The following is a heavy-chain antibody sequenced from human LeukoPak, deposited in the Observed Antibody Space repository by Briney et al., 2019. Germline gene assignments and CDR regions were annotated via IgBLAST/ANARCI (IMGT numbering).Heavy chain of an antibody. D-gene: IGHD4-23*01. V-gene: IGHV3-21*01. CDR1: GFTFSSYS. CDR2: ISSSSSYI. Sequence: GGSLRLSCAASGFTFSSYSMKWVRQAPGKGLEWVSSISSSSSYIYYADSVRGRFTISRDNAKHSLYLQMNSLRAEDTAVYYCARDPIGGLYYYYMDVWGKGTTVTVSS. CDR3: ARDPIGGLYYYYMDV. J-gene: IGHJ6*03.